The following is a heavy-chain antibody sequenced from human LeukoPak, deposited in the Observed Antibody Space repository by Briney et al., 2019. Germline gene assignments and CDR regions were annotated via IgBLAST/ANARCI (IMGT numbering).Heavy chain of an antibody. CDR3: ARETRGGTYRYNFLDY. CDR1: GFTFSNLD. V-gene: IGHV3-48*03. CDR2: IDSSGTVR. D-gene: IGHD3-16*02. Sequence: GSLRLSCAASGFTFSNLDMTWVRQAPGKGLEWLSYIDSSGTVRYYADSVNRRFTISRDNAKNSLHLQMGSLRAEDTAVYYCARETRGGTYRYNFLDYWGLGTLVTVSS. J-gene: IGHJ4*02.